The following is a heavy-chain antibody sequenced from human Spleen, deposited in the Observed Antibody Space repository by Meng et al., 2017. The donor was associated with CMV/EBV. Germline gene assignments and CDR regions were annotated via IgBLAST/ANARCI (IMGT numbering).Heavy chain of an antibody. D-gene: IGHD3-16*01. CDR3: ARDVMPRVDAPLRDNYYYGMDV. V-gene: IGHV1-69*05. CDR2: ITPIYGTE. CDR1: GGTFSKYR. Sequence: SVKVSCKASGGTFSKYRLSWVRQAPGQGLEWLGGITPIYGTEDYAQKFQGRVALTTDESTTTAYTELSGLKSDDTAVYFCARDVMPRVDAPLRDNYYYGMDVWGQGTTVTVSS. J-gene: IGHJ6*02.